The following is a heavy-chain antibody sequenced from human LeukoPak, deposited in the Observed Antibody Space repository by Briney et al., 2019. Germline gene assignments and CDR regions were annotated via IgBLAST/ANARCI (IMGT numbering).Heavy chain of an antibody. J-gene: IGHJ1*01. V-gene: IGHV1-18*01. CDR1: GYTFTSYG. CDR3: AXELEEYDILTXYYPRGYFQH. CDR2: XXXXXGNT. Sequence: GASVKVSCKASGYTFTSYGISXXXXAPGQGLXXXXXXXXXXGNTNYAQKLQGRVTMTTDTSTSTAYMELRSLRSDDTAVYYCAXELEEYDILTXYYPRGYFQHWGQGTLVTVSS. D-gene: IGHD3-9*01.